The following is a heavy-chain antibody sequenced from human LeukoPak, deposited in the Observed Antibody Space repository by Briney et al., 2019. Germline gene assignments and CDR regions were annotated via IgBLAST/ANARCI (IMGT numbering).Heavy chain of an antibody. Sequence: SETLSLTCTTSGVSISRFYWSWVRPPPRKGLEWIGNIYSGVPTYFNPSLKSRVIISVDTSKNQFSLNLTSVTAADTAMYYCVQTTGWPGFDYWGQGILVTVSS. J-gene: IGHJ4*02. CDR3: VQTTGWPGFDY. V-gene: IGHV4-4*09. CDR1: GVSISRFY. CDR2: IYSGVPT. D-gene: IGHD1-1*01.